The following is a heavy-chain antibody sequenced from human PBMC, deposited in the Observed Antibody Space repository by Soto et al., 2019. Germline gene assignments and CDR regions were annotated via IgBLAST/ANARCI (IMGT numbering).Heavy chain of an antibody. Sequence: QVQLVESGGGVVQPGRSLRLSCAASGFTFSSYGMHWVRQAPGKGLEWVAVISYDGSNKYYADSVKGRFTISRDNSKNTLYLQMNSLRAEDTAVYYCAKARHQYSGSYYVDYWGQGTLVTVSS. V-gene: IGHV3-30*18. J-gene: IGHJ4*02. D-gene: IGHD1-26*01. CDR3: AKARHQYSGSYYVDY. CDR1: GFTFSSYG. CDR2: ISYDGSNK.